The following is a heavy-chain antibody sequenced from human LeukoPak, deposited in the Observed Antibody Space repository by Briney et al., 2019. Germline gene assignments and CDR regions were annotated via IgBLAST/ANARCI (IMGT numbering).Heavy chain of an antibody. CDR3: AKTMEQLSDFNLVSSYYYYAMDV. D-gene: IGHD3-3*01. J-gene: IGHJ6*02. Sequence: PGGSLRLSCAASGFTFDDYAMNWVRQAPGKGLEWVSAISGSGDRTFHADSVKGRFTISRDNSENTLYLQMNSLRADDTAVYYCAKTMEQLSDFNLVSSYYYYAMDVWGQGTTVTVPS. CDR2: ISGSGDRT. V-gene: IGHV3-23*01. CDR1: GFTFDDYA.